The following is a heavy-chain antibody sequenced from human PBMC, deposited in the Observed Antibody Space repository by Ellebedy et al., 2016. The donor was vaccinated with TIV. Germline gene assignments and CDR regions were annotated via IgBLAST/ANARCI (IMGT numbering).Heavy chain of an antibody. D-gene: IGHD3-3*01. CDR1: GYTFIDYY. J-gene: IGHJ4*02. V-gene: IGHV1-2*02. CDR3: ARDGEGADY. CDR2: INPNSGGT. Sequence: ASVKVSCXASGYTFIDYYIHWMRQAPGQGLEWMGWINPNSGGTNYAQKFQGRVTMTRDRSMTTAYMELTRLISDDTATYYCARDGEGADYWGQGTLVTVSS.